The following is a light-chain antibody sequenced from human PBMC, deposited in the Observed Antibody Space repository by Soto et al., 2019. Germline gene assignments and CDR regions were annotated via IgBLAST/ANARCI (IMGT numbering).Light chain of an antibody. V-gene: IGLV2-23*01. Sequence: QSALTQPASVSGSPGQSITISCTGTYSDVGSYNLVSWYQQHPGKAPKLMISEDNKRPSGVSNRFSGSKSGNTASLTISGLQAEDEAAYYCCSYAGSSTYVFGAGTKLTVL. CDR3: CSYAGSSTYV. J-gene: IGLJ1*01. CDR1: YSDVGSYNL. CDR2: EDN.